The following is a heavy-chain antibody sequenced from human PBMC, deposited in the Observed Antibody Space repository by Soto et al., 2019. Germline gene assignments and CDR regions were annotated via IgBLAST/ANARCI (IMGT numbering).Heavy chain of an antibody. CDR3: MRTHFDSWSFSFCGMDV. CDR1: GQTFNRYW. CDR2: IKQDGSEE. D-gene: IGHD3-3*01. Sequence: DVQLAESGGGLVQPGGSLRLSCVASGQTFNRYWMSWVRQAPGKGLEWVANIKQDGSEEYYVDSVKGRFTISRDNAKKSRYLQMNSLRAEHTAIYYCMRTHFDSWSFSFCGMDVWGQGTTVTVSS. J-gene: IGHJ6*02. V-gene: IGHV3-7*03.